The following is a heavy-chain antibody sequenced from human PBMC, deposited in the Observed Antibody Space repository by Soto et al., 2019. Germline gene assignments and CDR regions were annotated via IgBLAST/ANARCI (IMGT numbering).Heavy chain of an antibody. V-gene: IGHV4-39*01. D-gene: IGHD2-8*02. CDR2: IYYSGST. J-gene: IGHJ6*02. Sequence: QLQLQESGPGLVKPSETLSLTCTVSGGSISSSSYFWGWIRQPPGKGLEWIGSIYYSGSTYYNPSLKSRVTVSVDPSKNQFSLKLRSVTAEDTAVYFCARSYCGGVCYQWFYYYGIDVWGQGNTGPVPS. CDR3: ARSYCGGVCYQWFYYYGIDV. CDR1: GGSISSSSYF.